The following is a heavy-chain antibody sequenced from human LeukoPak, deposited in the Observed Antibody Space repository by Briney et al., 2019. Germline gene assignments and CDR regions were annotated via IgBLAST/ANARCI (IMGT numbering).Heavy chain of an antibody. CDR3: ARYFGDPQGTDV. J-gene: IGHJ6*02. CDR2: ISGSSDAI. V-gene: IGHV3-48*02. CDR1: GFTFSTYS. Sequence: GGSLRLSCAASGFTFSTYSMSWVRQAPGKGLEWVSYISGSSDAIYYADSVKGRFTISRDNAKNSLYLQMNSLRDEDTAVYYCARYFGDPQGTDVWGQGTTVTVSS. D-gene: IGHD3-10*01.